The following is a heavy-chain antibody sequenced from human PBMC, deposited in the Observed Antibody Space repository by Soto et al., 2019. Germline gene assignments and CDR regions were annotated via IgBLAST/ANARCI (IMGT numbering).Heavy chain of an antibody. J-gene: IGHJ5*01. CDR3: AMVSAFDFWSGHFVFGWFES. CDR1: VFTFDTHA. D-gene: IGHD3-3*01. CDR2: ISATGFSK. Sequence: PGGSLRLSCTASVFTFDTHAMALVRQAPGKGLEWVTSISATGFSKYHADSVMDRITISRYNSKNTVYLHMNILRAEDTAVYHWAMVSAFDFWSGHFVFGWFESWGQGTKVTVSS. V-gene: IGHV3-23*01.